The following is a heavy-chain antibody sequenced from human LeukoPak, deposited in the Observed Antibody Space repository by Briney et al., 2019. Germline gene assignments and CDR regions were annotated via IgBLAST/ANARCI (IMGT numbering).Heavy chain of an antibody. CDR1: GYTFSNYA. CDR3: AKGGVSVWSGSYY. V-gene: IGHV3-23*01. D-gene: IGHD1-26*01. CDR2: ISGSGGST. Sequence: GGSLRLSCKASGYTFSNYAMRWVRQPPGKGLEWVSGISGSGGSTYYADSVKGRFTISRDNSKNTLYLQMNSLRAEDTAVYYCAKGGVSVWSGSYYWGQGILVTVSS. J-gene: IGHJ4*02.